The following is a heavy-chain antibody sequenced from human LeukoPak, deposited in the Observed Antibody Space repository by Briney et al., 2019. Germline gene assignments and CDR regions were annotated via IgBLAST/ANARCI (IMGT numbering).Heavy chain of an antibody. J-gene: IGHJ4*02. CDR2: ISAYNGST. CDR3: ARDYSSGRYPFADY. D-gene: IGHD6-19*01. CDR1: AYTFTTYG. Sequence: GAAVTVSFTTAAYTFTTYGISWGRHAPGQGQEWMGWISAYNGSTNYSQKLQGRVTMTTHTSTSTAYIELTSLISDDTAVYYCARDYSSGRYPFADYWGQGTLVTVSS. V-gene: IGHV1-18*01.